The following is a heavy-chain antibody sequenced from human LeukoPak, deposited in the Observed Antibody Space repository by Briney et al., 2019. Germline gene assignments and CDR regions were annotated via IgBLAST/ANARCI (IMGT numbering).Heavy chain of an antibody. Sequence: SVKVSCKASGGTFSSYAISWVRQAPGQGLEWMGGIIPIFGTASYAQKFQGRVTMTRDMSTSTVYMELSSLRSEDTAVYYCASVSSGWYYWGQGTLVTVSS. CDR3: ASVSSGWYY. CDR1: GGTFSSYA. J-gene: IGHJ4*02. CDR2: IIPIFGTA. V-gene: IGHV1-69*05. D-gene: IGHD6-19*01.